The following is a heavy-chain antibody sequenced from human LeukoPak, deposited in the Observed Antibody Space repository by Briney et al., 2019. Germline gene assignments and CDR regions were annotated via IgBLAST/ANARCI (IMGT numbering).Heavy chain of an antibody. Sequence: GGSLRLSCAASEFTFSSFAMSWVRQAPGRGLEWLSSISGPGDKTHYTDSVKGRFTISRDNSKNTLYLYMNTLRAADTAVYYCAKPTIPARPFLTYLYYYLDVWGEGATVIVSS. D-gene: IGHD6-6*01. V-gene: IGHV3-23*01. CDR3: AKPTIPARPFLTYLYYYLDV. J-gene: IGHJ6*03. CDR1: EFTFSSFA. CDR2: ISGPGDKT.